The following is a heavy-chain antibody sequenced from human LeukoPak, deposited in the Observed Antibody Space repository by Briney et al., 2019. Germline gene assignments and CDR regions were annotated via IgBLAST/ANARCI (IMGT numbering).Heavy chain of an antibody. Sequence: GGSLRLSCAASEFSVGSNYMSWIRQAPGKGLEWVSYISSSFSTIYYADSVKGRFTISRDNAKNSLYLQMNSLRAEDTAVYYCASSGTYCGGDCDYFDYWGQGTLVTVSS. CDR1: EFSVGSNY. CDR2: ISSSFSTI. D-gene: IGHD2-21*02. CDR3: ASSGTYCGGDCDYFDY. V-gene: IGHV3-11*01. J-gene: IGHJ4*02.